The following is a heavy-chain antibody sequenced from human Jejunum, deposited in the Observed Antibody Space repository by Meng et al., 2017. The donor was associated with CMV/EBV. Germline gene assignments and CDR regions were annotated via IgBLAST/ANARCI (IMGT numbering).Heavy chain of an antibody. D-gene: IGHD2-2*01. CDR2: ISGDGSVT. CDR1: FSSNW. Sequence: FSSNWMDWVHQPPGKGLVWVSRISGDGSVTNYADSVRGRFIISRDNARNTLYLQMSGLRAEDTAVYYCARTPLYCSSASCYTFDYWGQGTLVTVSS. CDR3: ARTPLYCSSASCYTFDY. J-gene: IGHJ4*02. V-gene: IGHV3-74*01.